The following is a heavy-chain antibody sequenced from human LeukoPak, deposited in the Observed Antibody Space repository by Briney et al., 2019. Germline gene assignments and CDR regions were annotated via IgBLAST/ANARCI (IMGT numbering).Heavy chain of an antibody. CDR1: GFTFSSYS. CDR2: ISSSSSYI. CDR3: ARALTRVAATYDY. D-gene: IGHD2-15*01. J-gene: IGHJ4*02. V-gene: IGHV3-21*01. Sequence: PGGSLRLSCAASGFTFSSYSMNWVRQAPGKGPEWVSSISSSSSYIYYADSVKGRFTISRDNAKNSLYLQMNSLRAEDTAVYYCARALTRVAATYDYWGQGTLVTVSS.